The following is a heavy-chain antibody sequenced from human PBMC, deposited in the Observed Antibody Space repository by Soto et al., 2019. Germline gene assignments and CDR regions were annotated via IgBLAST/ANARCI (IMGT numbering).Heavy chain of an antibody. CDR1: GYKFTGYW. V-gene: IGHV5-51*01. D-gene: IGHD6-13*01. J-gene: IGHJ6*02. CDR3: TRPGFSSSWYRMDV. CDR2: IYPDDSDT. Sequence: GESLKISCKGSGYKFTGYWIGWVRQTPGKGLEWMGVIYPDDSDTTYSPSFQGQVTISADKSISTAYLQWESLKASDTAMYYCTRPGFSSSWYRMDVWGQGTTVTVSS.